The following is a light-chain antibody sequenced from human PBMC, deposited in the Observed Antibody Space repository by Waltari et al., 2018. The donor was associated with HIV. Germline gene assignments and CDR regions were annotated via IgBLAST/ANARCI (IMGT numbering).Light chain of an antibody. CDR1: QSISTY. CDR2: AAS. J-gene: IGKJ3*01. Sequence: DIQMTQSPSSLSASVGDRVTITCRASQSISTYLNWYQQKLGKAPNLLIYAASSLQSGVPSRFSGSGSVTDFTLTISSLQPEDFATYYCQQSYSTPFTFGPGTKVDIK. CDR3: QQSYSTPFT. V-gene: IGKV1-39*01.